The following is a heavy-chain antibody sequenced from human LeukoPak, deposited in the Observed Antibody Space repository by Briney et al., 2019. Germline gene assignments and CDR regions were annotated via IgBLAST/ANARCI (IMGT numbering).Heavy chain of an antibody. D-gene: IGHD1-7*01. CDR3: ARDRYNWNYGP. J-gene: IGHJ5*02. V-gene: IGHV1-2*02. CDR2: INPNSGGT. Sequence: ASVKVSCKASGYTFTGYYMHWVRQAPGQGLEWMGWINPNSGGTNYAQKFQGRVTMTRDTSISTAYMELRSLRSDDTAVYYCARDRYNWNYGPWGQGTLVTVSS. CDR1: GYTFTGYY.